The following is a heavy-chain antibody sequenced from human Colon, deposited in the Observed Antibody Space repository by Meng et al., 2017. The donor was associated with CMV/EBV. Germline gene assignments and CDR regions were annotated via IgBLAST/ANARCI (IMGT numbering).Heavy chain of an antibody. D-gene: IGHD3-10*01. CDR3: AKDLGSHYFYGMDV. V-gene: IGHV3-23*01. CDR1: GISFKSYA. Sequence: GGSLRLSCAFSGISFKSYAMSWVRQAPGQGLEWVAVISSAGDEIYYADSVKGRFIVSRDNAKNTLFLQINGLGAEDTAVYYCAKDLGSHYFYGMDVWGQGTTVTVSS. J-gene: IGHJ6*02. CDR2: ISSAGDEI.